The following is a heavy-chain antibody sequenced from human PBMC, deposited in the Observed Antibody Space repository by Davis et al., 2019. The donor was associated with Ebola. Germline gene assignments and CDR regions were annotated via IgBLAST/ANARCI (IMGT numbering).Heavy chain of an antibody. CDR3: ARGPSIANFDY. CDR1: GGSISSYY. CDR2: INHSGST. Sequence: SETLSLTCTVPGGSISSYYWSWIRQPPGKGLEWIGEINHSGSTNYNPSLKSRVTISVDTSKNQFSLKLSSVTAADTAVYYCARGPSIANFDYWGQGTLVTVSS. V-gene: IGHV4-34*01. J-gene: IGHJ4*02. D-gene: IGHD6-6*01.